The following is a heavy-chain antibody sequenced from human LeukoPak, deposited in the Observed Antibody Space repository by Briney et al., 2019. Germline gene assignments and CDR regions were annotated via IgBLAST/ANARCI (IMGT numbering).Heavy chain of an antibody. J-gene: IGHJ5*02. Sequence: GGSLRLSCAASGFTFSSYAMSWVRQAPGKGLEWVSAISGSGGSTYYADSVKGRFTISRDNSKNTLYLQMNSLRAEDTAVYYCAKGQSIAAHPDWVGGWNNWFDPWGQGTLVTVSS. V-gene: IGHV3-23*01. D-gene: IGHD6-6*01. CDR1: GFTFSSYA. CDR2: ISGSGGST. CDR3: AKGQSIAAHPDWVGGWNNWFDP.